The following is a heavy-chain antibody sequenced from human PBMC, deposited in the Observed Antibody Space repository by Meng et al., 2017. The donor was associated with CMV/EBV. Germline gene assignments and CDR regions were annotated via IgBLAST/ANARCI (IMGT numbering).Heavy chain of an antibody. CDR3: ASYSSSRPTNY. J-gene: IGHJ4*02. V-gene: IGHV3-30-3*01. CDR1: GFTFSSYA. Sequence: GESLKISFAASGFTFSSYAMHWVRQAPGKGLESVAVISYDGSNKYYADSVKGRFTISRDNSKNTLYLQMNSLKAEDTAVYYCASYSSSRPTNYWGQGALVTVSS. D-gene: IGHD6-6*01. CDR2: ISYDGSNK.